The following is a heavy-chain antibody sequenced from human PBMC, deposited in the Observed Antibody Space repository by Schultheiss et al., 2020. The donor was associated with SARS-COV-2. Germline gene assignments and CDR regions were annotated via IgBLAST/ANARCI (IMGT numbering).Heavy chain of an antibody. D-gene: IGHD4-17*01. Sequence: SQTLSLTCAVSGGSININNYYWTWIRQPPGKGLEWIGSIYYSGGTFYNPSLNSRGTMSVDTSKNQFSLKLNSVTAADTAVYYCARSPTVTRFYYMDVWGKGTTVTVSS. CDR2: IYYSGGT. CDR1: GGSININNYY. CDR3: ARSPTVTRFYYMDV. V-gene: IGHV4-39*01. J-gene: IGHJ6*03.